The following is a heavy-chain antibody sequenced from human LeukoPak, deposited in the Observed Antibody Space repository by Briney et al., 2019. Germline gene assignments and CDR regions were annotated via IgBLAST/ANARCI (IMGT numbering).Heavy chain of an antibody. V-gene: IGHV3-48*04. CDR3: ARDIAIFGVVVHPNFDY. CDR2: ISSSSSTI. D-gene: IGHD3-3*01. J-gene: IGHJ4*02. Sequence: PGGSLRLSCAASGFTFSSYSMNWVHQAPGKGLEWVSYISSSSSTIYYADSVKGRFTISRDNAKNSLYLQMNSLRAEDTAVYYCARDIAIFGVVVHPNFDYWGQGTLVTVSS. CDR1: GFTFSSYS.